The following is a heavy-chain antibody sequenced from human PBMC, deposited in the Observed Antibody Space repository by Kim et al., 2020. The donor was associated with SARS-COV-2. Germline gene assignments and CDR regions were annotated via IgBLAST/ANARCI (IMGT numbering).Heavy chain of an antibody. CDR1: GGSFSGYY. CDR2: INHSGST. CDR3: ARARRRQLGRDYYYGMDV. D-gene: IGHD6-13*01. Sequence: SETLSLTCAVYGGSFSGYYWSWIRQPPGKGLEWIGEINHSGSTNYNPSLKSRVTISVDTSKNQFSLKLSSVTAADTAVYYCARARRRQLGRDYYYGMDVWGQGTTVTVSS. V-gene: IGHV4-34*01. J-gene: IGHJ6*02.